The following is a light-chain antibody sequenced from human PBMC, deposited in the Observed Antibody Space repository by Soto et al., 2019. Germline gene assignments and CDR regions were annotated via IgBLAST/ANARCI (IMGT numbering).Light chain of an antibody. Sequence: QSALTQPPSVSGSPGQSVAISCTGTSSDVGSYNRVSWYQQPPGTAPKLIISEVSNRPSGVPDRFSGSKSGNTASLTISGLQAEDEADYYSSSFTTSDTYVFGTG. J-gene: IGLJ1*01. V-gene: IGLV2-18*02. CDR3: SSFTTSDTYV. CDR1: SSDVGSYNR. CDR2: EVS.